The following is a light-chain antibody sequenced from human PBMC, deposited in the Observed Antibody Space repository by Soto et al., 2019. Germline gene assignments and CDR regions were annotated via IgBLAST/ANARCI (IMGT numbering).Light chain of an antibody. CDR2: AAS. Sequence: DIQMTQSPSTLSASVGDRVTITCRASQRISSWLAWYQQRPGKAPKLLIYAASSLQSGVPSRFSGSGSGTDFALTISSLEPEDFAVYYCHHRGNGITFGQGTRLEIK. J-gene: IGKJ5*01. V-gene: IGKV1-5*01. CDR3: HHRGNGIT. CDR1: QRISSW.